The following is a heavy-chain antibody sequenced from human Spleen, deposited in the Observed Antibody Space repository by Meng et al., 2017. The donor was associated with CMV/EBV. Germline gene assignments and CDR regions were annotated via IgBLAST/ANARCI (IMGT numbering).Heavy chain of an antibody. CDR2: MYYSGST. CDR3: ARATVWSGNYLYFDY. V-gene: IGHV4-59*01. J-gene: IGHJ4*02. Sequence: SETLSLTCTVSGGSISSYYWSWNRQPPGKGLEWIGYMYYSGSTNYNPSLKSRLTISVDTSKNQFSLKLTSVTSADTAVYYCARATVWSGNYLYFDYWGQGTLVTVSS. CDR1: GGSISSYY. D-gene: IGHD3-3*01.